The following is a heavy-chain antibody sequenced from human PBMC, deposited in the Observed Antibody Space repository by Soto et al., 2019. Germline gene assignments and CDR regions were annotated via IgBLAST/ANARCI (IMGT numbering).Heavy chain of an antibody. J-gene: IGHJ4*02. V-gene: IGHV3-30*03. CDR1: GFTFSSYG. D-gene: IGHD5-18*01. Sequence: QAQLVESGGGVVQPGRSLRLSCAASGFTFSSYGMHWVRQAPGTGLEWVAVISYDGGLQNYADSVKGRFTISRDNSKNVVLLQMNSLRAEDTAVYYCVSDRGYGHASVPYSWGQGTLVSVSS. CDR3: VSDRGYGHASVPYS. CDR2: ISYDGGLQ.